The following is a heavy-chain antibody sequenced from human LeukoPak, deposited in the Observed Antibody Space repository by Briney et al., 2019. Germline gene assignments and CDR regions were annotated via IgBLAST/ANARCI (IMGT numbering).Heavy chain of an antibody. J-gene: IGHJ4*02. Sequence: SETLSLTCAVYGGSFSGYYWSWIRQPPRKGLEWIGEINHSGSTNYNPSLKSRVTISVDTSKNQFSLKLSSVTAADTAVYYCAGAMAFPDYWGQGTLVTVSS. CDR2: INHSGST. CDR1: GGSFSGYY. V-gene: IGHV4-34*01. CDR3: AGAMAFPDY. D-gene: IGHD5-24*01.